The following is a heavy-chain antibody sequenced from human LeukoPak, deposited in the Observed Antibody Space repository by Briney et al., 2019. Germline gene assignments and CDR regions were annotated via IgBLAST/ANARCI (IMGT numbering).Heavy chain of an antibody. CDR1: GYTFTSYG. J-gene: IGHJ4*02. Sequence: ASVKVSCKASGYTFTSYGISWVRQAPGQGLEWMGWISAYNGNTNYAQKLQGRVTMTTDTSTSTAYMELRSLRSDDTAVYYCARDLSLHTYDSSGYHTDYWGQGTLVTVSS. V-gene: IGHV1-18*01. CDR2: ISAYNGNT. D-gene: IGHD3-22*01. CDR3: ARDLSLHTYDSSGYHTDY.